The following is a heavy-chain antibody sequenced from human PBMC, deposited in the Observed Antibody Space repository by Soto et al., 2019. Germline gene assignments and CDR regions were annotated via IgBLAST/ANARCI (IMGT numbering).Heavy chain of an antibody. D-gene: IGHD6-6*01. Sequence: GGSLRLSCAASGFTFSSYAMHWVRQAPGKGLEWVAVISYDGSNKYYADSVKGRFTISRDNSKNTLYLQMNSLRAEDTAVYYCARGVGAARLGFDYWGQGTLVTVSS. CDR1: GFTFSSYA. CDR3: ARGVGAARLGFDY. V-gene: IGHV3-30-3*01. CDR2: ISYDGSNK. J-gene: IGHJ4*02.